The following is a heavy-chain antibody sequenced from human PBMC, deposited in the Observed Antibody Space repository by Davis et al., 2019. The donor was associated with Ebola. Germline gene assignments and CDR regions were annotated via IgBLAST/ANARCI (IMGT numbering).Heavy chain of an antibody. Sequence: MPGGSLRLSCTVSGGSISSSSYYWGWIRQPPGKGLEWIGSMYYSGSTYYNPSLKSRVTISVDTSKNQFSLKLSSVTAADTAVYYCARARPWAGYGMDVWGQGTTVTVSS. V-gene: IGHV4-39*01. CDR3: ARARPWAGYGMDV. CDR2: MYYSGST. D-gene: IGHD3/OR15-3a*01. CDR1: GGSISSSSYY. J-gene: IGHJ6*02.